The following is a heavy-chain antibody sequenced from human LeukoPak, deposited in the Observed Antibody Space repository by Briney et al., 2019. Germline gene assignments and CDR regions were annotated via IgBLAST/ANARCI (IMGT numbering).Heavy chain of an antibody. V-gene: IGHV3-30*02. CDR3: ARDLNAVAGPGLEY. J-gene: IGHJ4*02. D-gene: IGHD6-19*01. Sequence: GGSLRLLCAASGLPFNRYGMLWPRQAPGKGLEGVAFIRYDGSNKLYADTVKGRFTSSRYNSKITLYLQMNSLRAEDTAVYYCARDLNAVAGPGLEYWGQGTLVTVSS. CDR1: GLPFNRYG. CDR2: IRYDGSNK.